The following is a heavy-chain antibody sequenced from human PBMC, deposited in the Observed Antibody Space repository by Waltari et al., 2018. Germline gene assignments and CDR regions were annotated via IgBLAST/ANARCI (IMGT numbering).Heavy chain of an antibody. V-gene: IGHV3-53*01. CDR1: GFTVDINY. Sequence: EVQLVESGGGLIQPGGSLRLSCAASGFTVDINYMTWVRQAPGKGLEWVSVIYSDGSTYYADSVKGRFTISRDNSKNTLYLQMNSLRAEDTAVYYCARSPGAWGLDYWGQGTLVTVSS. J-gene: IGHJ4*02. CDR2: IYSDGST. CDR3: ARSPGAWGLDY. D-gene: IGHD7-27*01.